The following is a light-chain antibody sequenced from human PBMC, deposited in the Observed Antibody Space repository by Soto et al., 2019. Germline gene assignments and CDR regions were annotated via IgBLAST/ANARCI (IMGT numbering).Light chain of an antibody. CDR3: QQYNNWPPGT. CDR1: QSLSSN. V-gene: IGKV3-15*01. J-gene: IGKJ2*01. CDR2: GAS. Sequence: EIVMTQSPATLSVSPGERATLSCRASQSLSSNLAWYQQKPGQAPRLLIFGASTRATGVPGRFSGSGSGTEFTLTISSLQSEDFAVYYCQQYNNWPPGTFGQGTKLEIK.